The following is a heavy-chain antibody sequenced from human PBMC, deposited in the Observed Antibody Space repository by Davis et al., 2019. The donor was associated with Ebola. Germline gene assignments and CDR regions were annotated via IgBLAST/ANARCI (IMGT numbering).Heavy chain of an antibody. J-gene: IGHJ4*02. CDR3: ARVRSYYGDSDY. CDR1: GFTFSSYW. CDR2: IKQDGSEK. D-gene: IGHD4-17*01. Sequence: GESLKISCAASGFTFSSYWMSWVRQAPGKGLEWLANIKQDGSEKYYVDSVKGRFTISRDNAKNSLYLQMNSLRDEDTAVYYCARVRSYYGDSDYWGQGTLVTVSS. V-gene: IGHV3-7*01.